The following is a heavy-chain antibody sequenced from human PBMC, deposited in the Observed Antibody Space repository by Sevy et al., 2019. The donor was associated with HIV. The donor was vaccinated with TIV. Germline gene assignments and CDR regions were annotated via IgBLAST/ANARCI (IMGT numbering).Heavy chain of an antibody. Sequence: GESLRLSCAASGFTFSISAMTWVRQAPGKGLEWVSVISGSGNSAYYADSVKGRFTISRDNSKNTLSLQMNSLRAEDTAVYYCAKGGRSYGDSYFDHWGQGTLVTVSS. J-gene: IGHJ4*02. CDR2: ISGSGNSA. V-gene: IGHV3-23*01. D-gene: IGHD5-18*01. CDR3: AKGGRSYGDSYFDH. CDR1: GFTFSISA.